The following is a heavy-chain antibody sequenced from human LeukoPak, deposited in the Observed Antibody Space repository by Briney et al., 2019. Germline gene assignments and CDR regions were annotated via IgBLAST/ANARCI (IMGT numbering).Heavy chain of an antibody. V-gene: IGHV3-9*01. D-gene: IGHD3-10*01. CDR3: AKAGELLSSEYFQH. J-gene: IGHJ1*01. CDR1: GFTFDDYA. Sequence: GGSLRLSCAASGFTFDDYAMHWVRQAPGKGLEWVSGISWNSGSIGYADSVKGRFTISRDNAKNSLYLQINSLRAEDTALYYCAKAGELLSSEYFQHWGQGTLVTVSS. CDR2: ISWNSGSI.